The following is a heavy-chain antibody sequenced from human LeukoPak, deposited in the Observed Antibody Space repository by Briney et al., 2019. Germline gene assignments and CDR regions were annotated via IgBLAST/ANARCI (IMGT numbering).Heavy chain of an antibody. V-gene: IGHV3-23*01. Sequence: GGSLRLSCAASGFIFSRYGMSWVRQAPGKGLEWVSAISGSGGTTYYADSVKGRFTISRDNSKNTLYLQINSLRAEDTAVYYCAKDHLPGIVVADRDYWGQGTLVTVSS. CDR2: ISGSGGTT. J-gene: IGHJ4*02. D-gene: IGHD6-19*01. CDR3: AKDHLPGIVVADRDY. CDR1: GFIFSRYG.